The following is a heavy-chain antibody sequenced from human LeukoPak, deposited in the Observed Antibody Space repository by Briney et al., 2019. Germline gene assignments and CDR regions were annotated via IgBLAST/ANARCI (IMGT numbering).Heavy chain of an antibody. CDR3: AREEYYGSGSYYKGPLFDY. V-gene: IGHV3-48*03. J-gene: IGHJ4*02. CDR1: GFTFSSYE. Sequence: GGSLRLSCAASGFTFSSYEMNWVRQAPGKGLEWVSYISSSGSTIYYADSVKGRFTISRDNAKNSLYPQMNSLRAEDTAVYYCAREEYYGSGSYYKGPLFDYWGQGTLVTVSS. CDR2: ISSSGSTI. D-gene: IGHD3-10*01.